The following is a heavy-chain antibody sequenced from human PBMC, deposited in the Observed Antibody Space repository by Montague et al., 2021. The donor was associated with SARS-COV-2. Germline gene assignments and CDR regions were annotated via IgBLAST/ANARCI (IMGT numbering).Heavy chain of an antibody. J-gene: IGHJ6*03. Sequence: SETLSLTCTVSGGSISSSSYYWGWLRQPPGKGLEWIGSIYYSGSTYYNPSLKRRVTISVDTSKNQFFLKLSSVTAADTAVYYCARKVEDVVVIVMAPVYYYYFDVWGKGTPVTVSS. CDR1: GGSISSSSYY. CDR3: ARKVEDVVVIVMAPVYYYYFDV. D-gene: IGHD2-21*01. CDR2: IYYSGST. V-gene: IGHV4-39*01.